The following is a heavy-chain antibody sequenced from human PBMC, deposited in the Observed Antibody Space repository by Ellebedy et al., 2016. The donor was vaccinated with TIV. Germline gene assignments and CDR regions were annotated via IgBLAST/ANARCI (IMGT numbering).Heavy chain of an antibody. CDR1: GGSIKGGCYY. J-gene: IGHJ4*02. Sequence: LSXNVPGGSIKGGCYYWSWIRQQPGKGLEWIGYIYYSESTYYNPSLKSRLIISVDPSSNQFSLRLSSVTAADTALYFCARYYYDFDYWGQGTLVTVSS. CDR3: ARYYYDFDY. V-gene: IGHV4-31*03. D-gene: IGHD3-22*01. CDR2: IYYSEST.